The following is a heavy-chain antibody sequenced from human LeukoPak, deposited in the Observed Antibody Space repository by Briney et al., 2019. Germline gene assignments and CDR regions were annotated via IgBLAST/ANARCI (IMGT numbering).Heavy chain of an antibody. V-gene: IGHV3-30*18. CDR1: GFTFSSYG. CDR2: ISYDGSNK. Sequence: GGSLRLSCAASGFTFSSYGMHWVRQAPGKGLEWVAVISYDGSNKYYADSVKGRFTISRDNSKNTLYLQMNSLRAEDTAVYYCAKRRNPELRWRGCMDVWGQGTTVTVSS. D-gene: IGHD3-3*01. J-gene: IGHJ6*02. CDR3: AKRRNPELRWRGCMDV.